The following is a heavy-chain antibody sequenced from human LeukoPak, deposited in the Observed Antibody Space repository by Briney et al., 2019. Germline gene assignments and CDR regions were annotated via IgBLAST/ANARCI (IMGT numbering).Heavy chain of an antibody. J-gene: IGHJ3*02. CDR3: ARDTGEVDIVGPGAFDI. CDR2: IYTSGST. V-gene: IGHV4-4*07. CDR1: GGSISSYY. Sequence: SETLSLTCTVSGGSISSYYWSWIRQPAGKGLEWIGRIYTSGSTNYNPSLKSRVTMSVDTSKNQFSLKLSSVTAADTAVYYCARDTGEVDIVGPGAFDIWGQGTMVTVSS. D-gene: IGHD5-12*01.